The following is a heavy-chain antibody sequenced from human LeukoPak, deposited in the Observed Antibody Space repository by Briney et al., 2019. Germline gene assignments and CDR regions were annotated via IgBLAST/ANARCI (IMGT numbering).Heavy chain of an antibody. Sequence: ASVKVSCKVSGYTLTELSMHWVRQAPGKGREWMGGFDPEDGETIYAQKFQGRGTMTEDTSTDTAYMELSSLTSAATAVYYCPPGPLSWYGTSYYFDYWGQGTLVTVSS. CDR1: GYTLTELS. CDR2: FDPEDGET. V-gene: IGHV1-24*01. D-gene: IGHD3-16*02. J-gene: IGHJ4*02. CDR3: PPGPLSWYGTSYYFDY.